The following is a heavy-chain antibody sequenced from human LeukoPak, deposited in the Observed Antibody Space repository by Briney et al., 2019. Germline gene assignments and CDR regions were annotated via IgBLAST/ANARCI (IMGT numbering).Heavy chain of an antibody. J-gene: IGHJ4*02. Sequence: SGPTLVNPTQTLTLTCTFSGFSLSTSGVGVGWIRQPPRKALEWLALIYWNDDKRYSPSLKSRLTITKDTSKNQVVLTMTNMDPVDTATYYCAHSEQLASYLTFDYWGQGTLVTVSS. V-gene: IGHV2-5*01. CDR1: GFSLSTSGVG. D-gene: IGHD6-6*01. CDR2: IYWNDDK. CDR3: AHSEQLASYLTFDY.